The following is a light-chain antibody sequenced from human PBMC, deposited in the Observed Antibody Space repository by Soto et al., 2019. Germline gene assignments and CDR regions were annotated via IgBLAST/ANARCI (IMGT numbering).Light chain of an antibody. CDR2: GAS. V-gene: IGKV3-15*01. Sequence: EIVLTQSPATLSVSPGERVTLSCRASQSIGSNLAWYQQRPGQAPRLLIYGASTRATDIPGRFSGSGSGTEFTRTISSLQSEDFAVYYCQQYNNWPPMYTFGQGTKLEIK. J-gene: IGKJ2*01. CDR3: QQYNNWPPMYT. CDR1: QSIGSN.